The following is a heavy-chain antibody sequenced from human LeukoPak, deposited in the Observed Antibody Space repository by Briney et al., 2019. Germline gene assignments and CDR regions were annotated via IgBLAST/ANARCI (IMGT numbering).Heavy chain of an antibody. D-gene: IGHD6-13*01. J-gene: IGHJ4*02. CDR3: AIGPAAAGTFDF. V-gene: IGHV1-2*06. Sequence: ASVKVSCKASGYTFTAYYIYWVRQVPGQGLECMGRINPNTGGTNYAQNFQGRVTMTGDTSISTAYMELTRLTSDDTAKYYCAIGPAAAGTFDFWGQGTLVTVSS. CDR1: GYTFTAYY. CDR2: INPNTGGT.